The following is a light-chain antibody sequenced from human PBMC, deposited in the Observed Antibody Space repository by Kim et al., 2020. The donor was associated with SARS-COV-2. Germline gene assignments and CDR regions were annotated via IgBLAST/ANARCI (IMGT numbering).Light chain of an antibody. CDR3: QQTYSTPYT. CDR2: TTS. Sequence: SSSVADRVTITCRASQSISSSLNWYQNKQGNAPNLLIYTTSNSQSGAPSRFSGSGSGTEFTLTISGLQPEDFASYYCQQTYSTPYTFGQGTKLEI. CDR1: QSISSS. J-gene: IGKJ2*01. V-gene: IGKV1-39*01.